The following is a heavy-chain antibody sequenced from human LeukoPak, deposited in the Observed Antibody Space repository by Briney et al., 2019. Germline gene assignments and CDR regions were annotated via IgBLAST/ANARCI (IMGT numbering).Heavy chain of an antibody. V-gene: IGHV3-33*08. D-gene: IGHD5-18*01. CDR1: GFTFSSYA. J-gene: IGHJ4*02. Sequence: GGSLRLSCAASGFTFSSYAMHWVRQAPGKGLEWVGVIWYDGSNKYYADSVKGRFTISRDNSKNTLYLQMNSLRAEDTAVYYCARGYISWIQLWAIDYWGQGTLVTVSS. CDR3: ARGYISWIQLWAIDY. CDR2: IWYDGSNK.